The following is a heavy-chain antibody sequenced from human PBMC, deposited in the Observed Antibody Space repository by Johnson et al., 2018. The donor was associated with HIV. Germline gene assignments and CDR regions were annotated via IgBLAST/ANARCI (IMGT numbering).Heavy chain of an antibody. Sequence: QVQLVESGGDLVQPGRSLRLSCAASGFTFGSYAMHWVRQAPGKGLEWVALISFDGGTKYYADSVKGRFTISRENARNSLYLQLNSLRAGDSALYYCARGSYDGDAFDLWGQGTMVTVSS. CDR1: GFTFGSYA. D-gene: IGHD1-26*01. CDR2: ISFDGGTK. J-gene: IGHJ3*01. V-gene: IGHV3-30*14. CDR3: ARGSYDGDAFDL.